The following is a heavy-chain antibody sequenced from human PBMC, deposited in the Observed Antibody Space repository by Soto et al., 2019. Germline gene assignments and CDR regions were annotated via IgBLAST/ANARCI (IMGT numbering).Heavy chain of an antibody. CDR2: ISGSGGTT. D-gene: IGHD6-13*01. Sequence: PGGSLILSCVASTFTFTNYAMTWVRQAPGEGLEWVSAISGSGGTTYYAESVKGRFSISRDNSKNTLYLHLNSLRVEDTAIYYCATISDRGIAAALDSWGQGTLVTVSS. J-gene: IGHJ4*02. CDR1: TFTFTNYA. CDR3: ATISDRGIAAALDS. V-gene: IGHV3-23*01.